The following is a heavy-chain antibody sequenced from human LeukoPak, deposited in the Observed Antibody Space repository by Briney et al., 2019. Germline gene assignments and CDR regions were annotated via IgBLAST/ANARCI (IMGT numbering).Heavy chain of an antibody. CDR1: GFTFSSYS. Sequence: GGSLRLSCAASGFTFSSYSMNWVRQAPGKGLEWVSYISDSTSTTYYEDSVKGRFIISRDNAKNSLYLQMNSLRAEDTAVYYCARRFDLWGQGTLVTVSS. CDR2: ISDSTSTT. CDR3: ARRFDL. V-gene: IGHV3-48*01. J-gene: IGHJ5*01.